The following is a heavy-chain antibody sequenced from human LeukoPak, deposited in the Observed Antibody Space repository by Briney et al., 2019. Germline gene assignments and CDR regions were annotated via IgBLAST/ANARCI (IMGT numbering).Heavy chain of an antibody. V-gene: IGHV4-34*01. CDR2: INHGGST. D-gene: IGHD2-15*01. CDR1: GGSFSGYY. Sequence: KPSETLSLTCAVYGGSFSGYYWSWIRQPPGKGLEWIGEINHGGSTNYNPSLKSRVTISVDTSKNQFSLKLTSVTAADTALYYCMRVVIAASPDAFDIWGQGTMVTVSS. J-gene: IGHJ3*02. CDR3: MRVVIAASPDAFDI.